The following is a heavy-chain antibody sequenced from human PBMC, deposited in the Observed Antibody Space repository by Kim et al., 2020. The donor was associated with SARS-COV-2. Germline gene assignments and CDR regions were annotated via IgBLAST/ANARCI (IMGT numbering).Heavy chain of an antibody. D-gene: IGHD6-13*01. Sequence: GDTVKCRITITRVISKNTLYLQMNSLRAEETAVYYCARPYSSSWYSPEYWGQGTLVTVSS. V-gene: IGHV3-33*01. CDR3: ARPYSSSWYSPEY. J-gene: IGHJ4*02.